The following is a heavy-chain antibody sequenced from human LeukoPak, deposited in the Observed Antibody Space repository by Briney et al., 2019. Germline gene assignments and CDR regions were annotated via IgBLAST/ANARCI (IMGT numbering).Heavy chain of an antibody. V-gene: IGHV1-18*01. CDR2: ISAYNGNT. D-gene: IGHD5-18*01. CDR3: AREGSDTYGHDNYFDY. J-gene: IGHJ4*02. CDR1: GYTFTSYG. Sequence: ASVKVSCKASGYTFTSYGISWVRQAPGQGLEWMGWISAYNGNTNYAQKLQGRVTMTTDTSTSTAYMELRSLRSDDTAVYYCAREGSDTYGHDNYFDYWGQGNLVTVSS.